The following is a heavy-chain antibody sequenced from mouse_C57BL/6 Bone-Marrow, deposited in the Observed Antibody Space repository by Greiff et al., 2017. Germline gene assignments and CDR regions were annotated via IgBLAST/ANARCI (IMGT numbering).Heavy chain of an antibody. CDR2: IDPSDSYT. D-gene: IGHD3-2*02. J-gene: IGHJ3*01. V-gene: IGHV1-50*01. Sequence: VQLQQSGAELVKPGASVKLSCKASGYTFTSYWMQWVKQRPGQGLEWIGEIDPSDSYTNYNQKFKGKATLTVDTSSSTAYMQLSSLTSEDSAVYYCAREGSSGYEFAYWGQGTLVTVSA. CDR3: AREGSSGYEFAY. CDR1: GYTFTSYW.